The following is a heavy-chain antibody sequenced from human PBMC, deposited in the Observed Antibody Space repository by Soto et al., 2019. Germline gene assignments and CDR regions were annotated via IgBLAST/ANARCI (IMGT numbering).Heavy chain of an antibody. Sequence: SETLSLTCTVAGGYLSSYYWGWIRKTPGKGLEWIGYIFYSGSTNYNPSLEGRVTISVDTSKNQFSLKVSSVTAADTAVYYCARHYPIGNNWNYFDYWGQGTLVTVSS. D-gene: IGHD1-1*01. CDR2: IFYSGST. CDR3: ARHYPIGNNWNYFDY. CDR1: GGYLSSYY. V-gene: IGHV4-59*01. J-gene: IGHJ4*02.